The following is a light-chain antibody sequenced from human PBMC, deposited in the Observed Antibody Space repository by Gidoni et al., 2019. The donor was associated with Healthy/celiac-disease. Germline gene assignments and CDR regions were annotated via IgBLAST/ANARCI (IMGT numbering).Light chain of an antibody. V-gene: IGKV3-11*01. CDR1: QSVSSY. CDR3: QQRSNWPPPIT. Sequence: ETVLTQSPATLSLSPGERATLSCRASQSVSSYLAWYQQKPGQALRLLIYDASNRATGIPARFSGSGSGTDFTLTISSLEPEDFAVYYCQQRSNWPPPITFGQGTRLEIK. CDR2: DAS. J-gene: IGKJ5*01.